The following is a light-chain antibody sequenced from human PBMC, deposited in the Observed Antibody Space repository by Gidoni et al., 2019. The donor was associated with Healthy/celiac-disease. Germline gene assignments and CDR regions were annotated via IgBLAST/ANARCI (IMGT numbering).Light chain of an antibody. Sequence: QSVLTPPPSVSGAPGQRVTISCTGSSSNIGAGSDVHWYPQLPGTAPKLLIYGNSNRPSGVPDRFSGSKSGTSASLAITGLQAEDEADYYCQSYDSSLSGSVVFGGGTKLTVL. CDR1: SSNIGAGSD. J-gene: IGLJ2*01. CDR2: GNS. CDR3: QSYDSSLSGSVV. V-gene: IGLV1-40*01.